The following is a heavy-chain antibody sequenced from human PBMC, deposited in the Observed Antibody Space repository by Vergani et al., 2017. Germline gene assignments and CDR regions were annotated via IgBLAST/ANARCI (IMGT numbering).Heavy chain of an antibody. V-gene: IGHV1-69*06. D-gene: IGHD6-25*01. CDR3: ARDKFSVAYSSGELLMDV. CDR2: IIPIFGTA. Sequence: QVQLVQSGAEVKKLGSSVKVSCKASGGTFSSYAISWVRQAPGQGLEWMGGIIPIFGTANYTQKFQGRVTITEDKSTSTAYMELSSLRSEDTAVYYCARDKFSVAYSSGELLMDVWGQGTTVTVSS. CDR1: GGTFSSYA. J-gene: IGHJ6*02.